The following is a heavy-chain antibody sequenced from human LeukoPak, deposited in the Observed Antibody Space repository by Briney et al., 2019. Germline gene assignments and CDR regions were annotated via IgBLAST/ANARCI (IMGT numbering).Heavy chain of an antibody. CDR1: GGSFSGYY. CDR2: INHSGST. D-gene: IGHD3-22*01. CDR3: ARITPFYYYDSSGYCGYFDY. V-gene: IGHV4-34*01. Sequence: SETLSLTCAVYGGSFSGYYWSWIRQPPGKGLEWIGEINHSGSTNYNPSLKSRVTISVDTSKNQFSLKLSSVTAADTAVYYCARITPFYYYDSSGYCGYFDYGGQETRVTASS. J-gene: IGHJ4*02.